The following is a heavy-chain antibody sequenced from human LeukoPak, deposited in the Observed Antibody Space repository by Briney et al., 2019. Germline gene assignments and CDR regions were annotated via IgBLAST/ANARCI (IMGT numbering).Heavy chain of an antibody. J-gene: IGHJ6*03. CDR1: GYTFTKYY. D-gene: IGHD1-26*01. CDR3: AREQGGGLSGNLGGLFASYYTYYYMDV. CDR2: INPTDGAT. V-gene: IGHV1-46*01. Sequence: ASVKVSCKASGYTFTKYYIHWVRQAPGQGLEWMGMINPTDGATTYAQRFQGRVTMTRDMSTTTVYMDLRSLRSEDTAVFFCAREQGGGLSGNLGGLFASYYTYYYMDVWGRGTTVTV.